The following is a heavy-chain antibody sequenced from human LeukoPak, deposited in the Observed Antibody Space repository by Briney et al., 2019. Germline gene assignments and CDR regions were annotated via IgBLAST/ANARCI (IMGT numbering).Heavy chain of an antibody. Sequence: GRSLRLSCAASGFTFSNYDMHWIRQAPGKGLEWVAVIWYDGSNKYYADSVKGRFTISRDNSKNTLYLQMNSLRAEDTAVYYCARDYPPPPGAGPNYFDYWGQGTLVTVSS. J-gene: IGHJ4*02. V-gene: IGHV3-33*01. D-gene: IGHD6-19*01. CDR1: GFTFSNYD. CDR3: ARDYPPPPGAGPNYFDY. CDR2: IWYDGSNK.